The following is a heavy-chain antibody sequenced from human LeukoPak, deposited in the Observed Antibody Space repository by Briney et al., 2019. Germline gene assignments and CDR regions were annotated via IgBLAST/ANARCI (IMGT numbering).Heavy chain of an antibody. V-gene: IGHV1-69*04. CDR3: ASEIPVVPAAIDY. Sequence: GASVKVSCKASGGTFSSYAISWVRQAPGQGLEWMGRIIPILGIANYAQKFQGRVTITADKSTSTAYMELSSLRSEDTAVYYCASEIPVVPAAIDYWGQGTLVTVSS. CDR2: IIPILGIA. J-gene: IGHJ4*02. CDR1: GGTFSSYA. D-gene: IGHD2-2*01.